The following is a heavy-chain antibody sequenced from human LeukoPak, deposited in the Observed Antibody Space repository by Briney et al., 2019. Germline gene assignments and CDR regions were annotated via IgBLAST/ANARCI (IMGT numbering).Heavy chain of an antibody. CDR2: IHYSGST. CDR1: GGSISYSSYY. J-gene: IGHJ4*02. Sequence: SETLSLTCTVSGGSISYSSYYWGWIRQPPGKGLEWIGSIHYSGSTYYNPSLKSRVTISVDTSKNQFSLKLSSVTAADTAVYYCARHRGLLTGYYYWGQGTLVTVSS. CDR3: ARHRGLLTGYYY. D-gene: IGHD3-9*01. V-gene: IGHV4-39*01.